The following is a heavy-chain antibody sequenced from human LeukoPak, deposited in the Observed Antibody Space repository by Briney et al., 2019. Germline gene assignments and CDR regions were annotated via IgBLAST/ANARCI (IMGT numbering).Heavy chain of an antibody. Sequence: GVPLTLSCTPSGFTYRHYYMSWIRDAPGKALEGVSYISSSGSTIYYADSVKGRFTISRDNAKNSLYLQMNSLRAEDTDVYYCARDPDGALLEGPNWFDPWGQGTLVTVSS. J-gene: IGHJ5*02. CDR2: ISSSGSTI. CDR1: GFTYRHYY. CDR3: ARDPDGALLEGPNWFDP. V-gene: IGHV3-11*01. D-gene: IGHD3-10*01.